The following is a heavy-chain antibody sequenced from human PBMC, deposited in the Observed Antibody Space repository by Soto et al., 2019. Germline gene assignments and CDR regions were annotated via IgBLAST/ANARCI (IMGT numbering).Heavy chain of an antibody. CDR1: GYTFTSYY. V-gene: IGHV1-46*03. Sequence: ASVKVSCKASGYTFTSYYMHWVRQAPGQGLEWMGIINPSGGSTSYAQKFQGRVTMTRDTSTSTVYMELSSLRSEDTAVYYCARDPANMITFGGVIGFGEYYYYMDVWGKGTTVTV. J-gene: IGHJ6*03. CDR3: ARDPANMITFGGVIGFGEYYYYMDV. CDR2: INPSGGST. D-gene: IGHD3-16*02.